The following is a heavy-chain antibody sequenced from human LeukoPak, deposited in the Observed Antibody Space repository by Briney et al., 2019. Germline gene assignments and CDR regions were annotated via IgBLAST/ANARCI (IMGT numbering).Heavy chain of an antibody. CDR2: ISGSGGST. J-gene: IGHJ4*02. CDR1: GFTFSSYA. D-gene: IGHD3-22*01. CDR3: TTGTMIVAVDY. Sequence: GGSLRLSCAASGFTFSSYAMSWVRQAPGKGLEWVSAISGSGGSTYYADSVKGRFTISRDSSKNTLYLQMNSLRAKDTAVYYCTTGTMIVAVDYWGQGTLVTVSS. V-gene: IGHV3-23*01.